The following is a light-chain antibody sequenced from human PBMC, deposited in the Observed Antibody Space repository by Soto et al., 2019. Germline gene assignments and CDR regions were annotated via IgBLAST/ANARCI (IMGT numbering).Light chain of an antibody. CDR2: YDS. J-gene: IGLJ2*01. CDR3: QVWDSTSNHLI. V-gene: IGLV3-21*04. CDR1: YIGGKS. Sequence: SYELTQPPSVSVAPGETASFTCGGTYIGGKSVHWYQQKPGQAPVLVIYYDSDRPSGIPERFSGSNSGNTATLTISRVEAGDEADYYCQVWDSTSNHLIFGGGTKLTVL.